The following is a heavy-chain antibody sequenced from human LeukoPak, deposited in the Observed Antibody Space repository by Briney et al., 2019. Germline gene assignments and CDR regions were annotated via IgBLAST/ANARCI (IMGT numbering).Heavy chain of an antibody. CDR3: ARDHGGSYYD. D-gene: IGHD1-26*01. Sequence: PGGSLRLSCAASGFTFRNYAMSWVRQTPGKGLEWVSSISSSSSYIYYADSVKGRFTISRDNAKNSLYLQMNSLRAEDTAVYYCARDHGGSYYDWGQGTLVTVSS. V-gene: IGHV3-21*01. J-gene: IGHJ4*02. CDR2: ISSSSSYI. CDR1: GFTFRNYA.